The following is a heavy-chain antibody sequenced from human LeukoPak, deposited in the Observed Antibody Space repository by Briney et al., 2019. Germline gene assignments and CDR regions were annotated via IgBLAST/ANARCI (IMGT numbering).Heavy chain of an antibody. D-gene: IGHD6-13*01. CDR1: GFTFSGSA. CDR3: RSGSIAAAGTSIDY. J-gene: IGHJ4*02. Sequence: GGSLRLSCAASGFTFSGSAMHWARQASGKGLEWVGRIRSKANSYATAYAASVKGRFTISRDDSKNTAYPQMNSLKTEDTAVYYCRSGSIAAAGTSIDYWGQGTLVTVSS. CDR2: IRSKANSYAT. V-gene: IGHV3-73*01.